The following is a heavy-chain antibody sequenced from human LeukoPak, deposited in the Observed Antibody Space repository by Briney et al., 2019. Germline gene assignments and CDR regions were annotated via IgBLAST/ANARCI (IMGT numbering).Heavy chain of an antibody. CDR2: ISGSGGST. D-gene: IGHD3-22*01. J-gene: IGHJ4*02. CDR1: GFTFNNYA. CDR3: ARESNSGYYLSY. Sequence: GGSLRLSCAASGFTFNNYAMSWVRQAPGKGLEWVSAISGSGGSTYYADSVKGRFTISRDNSKNTLYLQMNSLRAEDTAVYYCARESNSGYYLSYWGQGTLVTVSS. V-gene: IGHV3-23*01.